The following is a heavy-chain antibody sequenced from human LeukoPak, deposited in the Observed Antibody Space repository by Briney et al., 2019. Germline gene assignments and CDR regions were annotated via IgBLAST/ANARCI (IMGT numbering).Heavy chain of an antibody. V-gene: IGHV3-15*01. CDR1: GFTFSNAW. D-gene: IGHD3/OR15-3a*01. CDR2: TKSKADGGTT. Sequence: GGSLRLSCAASGFTFSNAWMSWVRQAPGKGLEWVGRTKSKADGGTTDYAAPVKGRFTISRDDSKNTLYLQMNSLRAEDTALYYCVRDLDWGAFDVWGQGTMVTVSS. J-gene: IGHJ3*01. CDR3: VRDLDWGAFDV.